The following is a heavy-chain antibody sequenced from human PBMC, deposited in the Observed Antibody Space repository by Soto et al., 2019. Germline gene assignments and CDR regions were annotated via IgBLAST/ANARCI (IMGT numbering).Heavy chain of an antibody. CDR2: INHSGST. CDR1: GGSFSGYY. CDR3: ARGSPSIAVAAVDY. D-gene: IGHD6-19*01. Sequence: QVQLQQWGAGLLKPSETLSLTCAVYGGSFSGYYWSWIRQPPGKGLEWIGEINHSGSTNYNPSLKSRVTISVDTSKNQFSLKLSSVTAADTAVYYWARGSPSIAVAAVDYWGQGTLVTVSS. V-gene: IGHV4-34*01. J-gene: IGHJ4*02.